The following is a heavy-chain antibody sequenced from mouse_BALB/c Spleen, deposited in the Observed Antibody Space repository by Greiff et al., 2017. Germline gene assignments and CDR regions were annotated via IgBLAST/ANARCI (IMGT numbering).Heavy chain of an antibody. CDR2: IYPGNGDT. CDR1: GYTFTSYN. D-gene: IGHD2-10*02. J-gene: IGHJ2*01. V-gene: IGHV1-12*01. CDR3: AREEYGNYVGY. Sequence: QVQLQQSGAELVKPGASVKMSCKASGYTFTSYNMHWVKQTPGQGLEWIGAIYPGNGDTSYNQKFKGKATLTADKSSSTAYMQLSSLTSEDSAVYYCAREEYGNYVGYWGQGTTLTVSS.